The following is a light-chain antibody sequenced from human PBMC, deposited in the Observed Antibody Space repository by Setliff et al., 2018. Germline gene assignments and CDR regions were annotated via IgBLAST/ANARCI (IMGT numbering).Light chain of an antibody. Sequence: QSVLTQPPSVSGSPGQSVTISCTGTYSDIGGHDRVSWYQQPPGAAPKLIIYEVFHRPSGVPARFSGSKSGVTASLTISGLQAEDEADYFCGSFSSTTTFYVFGPGTKVTVL. CDR2: EVF. J-gene: IGLJ1*01. V-gene: IGLV2-18*02. CDR3: GSFSSTTTFYV. CDR1: YSDIGGHDR.